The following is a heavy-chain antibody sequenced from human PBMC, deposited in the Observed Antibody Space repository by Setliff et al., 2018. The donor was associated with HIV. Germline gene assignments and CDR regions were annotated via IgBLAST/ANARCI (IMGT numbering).Heavy chain of an antibody. Sequence: GSLRLSCEVSGFTVSNNYMTWVRQAPGKGLEWVSTVYGDGRTFYADSAQGRFTISRDNSNNILFLQMNSLLAEDTAVYYCARDKEKRYYNDSSGHYDWFDPWGQGTLVTVS. CDR2: VYGDGRT. V-gene: IGHV3-53*01. J-gene: IGHJ5*02. CDR3: ARDKEKRYYNDSSGHYDWFDP. CDR1: GFTVSNNY. D-gene: IGHD3-22*01.